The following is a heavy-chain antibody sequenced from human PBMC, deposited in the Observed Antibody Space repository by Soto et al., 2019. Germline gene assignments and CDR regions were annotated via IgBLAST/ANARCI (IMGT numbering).Heavy chain of an antibody. CDR3: ARPNGTLAYDYDYIWGSYRSPHGVGWFDP. Sequence: QVQLVQSGAEVKKPGASVKVSCKASGYTFTSYGISWVRQAPGQGLEWMGWISAYNGNTNYAQKLQGRVTMTTDTSTRTAYMRLRSLRSDDTAVYYCARPNGTLAYDYDYIWGSYRSPHGVGWFDPWGQGTLVTVSS. J-gene: IGHJ5*02. CDR2: ISAYNGNT. V-gene: IGHV1-18*01. CDR1: GYTFTSYG. D-gene: IGHD3-16*02.